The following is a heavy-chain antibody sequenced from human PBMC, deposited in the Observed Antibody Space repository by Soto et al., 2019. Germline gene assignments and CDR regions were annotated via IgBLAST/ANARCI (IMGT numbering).Heavy chain of an antibody. CDR1: GGSISSGGYY. Sequence: SETLSLTCTVSGGSISSGGYYWSWIRQHPGKGLEWIGYIYYSGSTYYNPSLKSRVTISVDTSKNQFSLKLSSVTAADTAVYYCARALYNWNGGYNWFDPWGQGTLVTVSS. D-gene: IGHD1-20*01. V-gene: IGHV4-31*03. J-gene: IGHJ5*02. CDR3: ARALYNWNGGYNWFDP. CDR2: IYYSGST.